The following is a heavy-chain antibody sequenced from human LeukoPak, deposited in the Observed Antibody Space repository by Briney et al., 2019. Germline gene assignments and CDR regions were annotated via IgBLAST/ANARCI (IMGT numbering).Heavy chain of an antibody. CDR1: GYTFTSYA. D-gene: IGHD6-19*01. V-gene: IGHV1-3*01. CDR3: ASGHSSGWYWFDP. Sequence: ASVKVSCKASGYTFTSYAMHWVRQAPGQRLEWMGWISAGNGNTKYSQKFQGRVTITSDTSASTAYMELSSLRSEDTAVYYCASGHSSGWYWFDPWGQGTLVTVSS. J-gene: IGHJ5*02. CDR2: ISAGNGNT.